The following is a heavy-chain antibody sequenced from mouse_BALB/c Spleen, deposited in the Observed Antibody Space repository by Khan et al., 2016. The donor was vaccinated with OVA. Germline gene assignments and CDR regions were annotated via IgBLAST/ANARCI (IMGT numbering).Heavy chain of an antibody. Sequence: QIQLVQSGPELKKPGETVKISCKAPGYTFRNYGMNWVKQAPGKGLKWMGWINTYTGEPTYADDFKGRFAFSLETSASTAYLQFTNLKNEDTATSVCKRKEYGRYFDYWGQGTTLTVSS. J-gene: IGHJ2*01. CDR1: GYTFRNYG. CDR3: KRKEYGRYFDY. CDR2: INTYTGEP. V-gene: IGHV9-3-1*01. D-gene: IGHD2-10*02.